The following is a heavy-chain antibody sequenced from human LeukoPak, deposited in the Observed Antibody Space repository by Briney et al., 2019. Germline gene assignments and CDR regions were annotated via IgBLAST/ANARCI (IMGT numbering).Heavy chain of an antibody. CDR2: ISGTASGT. Sequence: GGSLRLSCAASGFTFSTCAMSWVRQAPGKGLEWVSGISGTASGTYYADSVKGRFTISRDNSKNTLFLQVNSLRAEDTAVYYCAKVRTYFYHGLDVWGQGTTVTVSS. V-gene: IGHV3-23*01. CDR3: AKVRTYFYHGLDV. J-gene: IGHJ6*02. D-gene: IGHD1-14*01. CDR1: GFTFSTCA.